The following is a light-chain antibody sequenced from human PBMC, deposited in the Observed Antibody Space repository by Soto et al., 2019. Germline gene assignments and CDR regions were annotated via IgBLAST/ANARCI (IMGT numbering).Light chain of an antibody. V-gene: IGLV1-40*01. Sequence: QSVLTQPPSVSGAPGQWVTISCTGSTSNIGAGYDVHWYQQLPGAAPKLLIYGNNNRPSGVPDRFSGSKSGTSASLAITGLQAEDEADYYCQSHDNSRTGRVIFGGGTKLTVL. CDR2: GNN. CDR1: TSNIGAGYD. J-gene: IGLJ2*01. CDR3: QSHDNSRTGRVI.